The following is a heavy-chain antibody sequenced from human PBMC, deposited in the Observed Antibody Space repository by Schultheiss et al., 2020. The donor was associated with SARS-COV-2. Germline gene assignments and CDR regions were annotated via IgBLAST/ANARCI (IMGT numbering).Heavy chain of an antibody. V-gene: IGHV4-34*09. D-gene: IGHD3-22*01. CDR2: INHSGGT. Sequence: SQTLSLTCTVSGDSISSYYWGWIRQPPGKGLEWIGEINHSGGTNYNPSLESRVTISVDTSKNQFSLKLSSVTAADTAVYYCARDYYDSGYAFDIWGQGTMVTVSS. CDR3: ARDYYDSGYAFDI. J-gene: IGHJ3*02. CDR1: GDSISSYY.